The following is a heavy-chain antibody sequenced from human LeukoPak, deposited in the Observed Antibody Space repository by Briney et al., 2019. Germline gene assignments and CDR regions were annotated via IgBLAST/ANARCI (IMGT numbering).Heavy chain of an antibody. CDR3: AKATSPVHSRNWFDS. CDR2: ISGSGTNT. CDR1: GFTVSSNY. J-gene: IGHJ5*01. Sequence: PGGSLRLSCAASGFTVSSNYMSWVRQAPGKGLEWVPSISGSGTNTDYADSVKGRFTISRDNSKNTVNVQMNSLRAEDTAVYYCAKATSPVHSRNWFDSWGQGTLVTVSS. V-gene: IGHV3-23*01. D-gene: IGHD6-13*01.